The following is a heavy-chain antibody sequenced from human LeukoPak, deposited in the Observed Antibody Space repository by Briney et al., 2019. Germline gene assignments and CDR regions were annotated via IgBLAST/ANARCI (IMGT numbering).Heavy chain of an antibody. CDR1: GGSFSDYY. Sequence: AETLSLTCAAYGGSFSDYYWSWIRQPPGKGLEWIGEINHSGSTKYNPSLKSRVIISVDTSNNHISLKLSSVTAADTAVYYCARGQRIQLWLYYFDYWGQGTLVTVSS. V-gene: IGHV4-34*01. J-gene: IGHJ4*02. D-gene: IGHD5-18*01. CDR2: INHSGST. CDR3: ARGQRIQLWLYYFDY.